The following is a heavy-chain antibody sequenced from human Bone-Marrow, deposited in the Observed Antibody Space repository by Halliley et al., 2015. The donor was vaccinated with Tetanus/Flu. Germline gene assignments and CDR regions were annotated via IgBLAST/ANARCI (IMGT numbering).Heavy chain of an antibody. CDR2: YSGTI. Sequence: YSGTIAYNPSLKSRVAISVDTSKTQFSLKLRSVTAADTALYYCARGTNWNDGTTPFTSFFDYWGQGSQVTVSS. V-gene: IGHV4-59*09. D-gene: IGHD1-20*01. CDR3: ARGTNWNDGTTPFTSFFDY. J-gene: IGHJ4*02.